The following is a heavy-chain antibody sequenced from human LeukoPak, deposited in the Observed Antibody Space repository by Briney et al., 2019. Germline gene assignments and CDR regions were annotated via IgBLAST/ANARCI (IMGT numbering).Heavy chain of an antibody. CDR2: IYTSGST. Sequence: SETLSLTCTVSGGSISSGSYYWSWIRQPAGKGLEWIGRIYTSGSTNYNPSLKSRVTISVDTSKNQFSLKLSSVTAADTAVYYCARVAYSSSWYVANWFDPWGQGTLVTVSS. CDR1: GGSISSGSYY. J-gene: IGHJ5*02. CDR3: ARVAYSSSWYVANWFDP. V-gene: IGHV4-61*02. D-gene: IGHD6-13*01.